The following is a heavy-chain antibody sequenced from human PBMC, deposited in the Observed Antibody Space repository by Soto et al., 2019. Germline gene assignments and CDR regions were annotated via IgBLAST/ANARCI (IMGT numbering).Heavy chain of an antibody. CDR1: GYTLTELS. J-gene: IGHJ6*02. CDR2: FDPEDGET. CDR3: ARGGRYYDSSGYSV. D-gene: IGHD3-22*01. V-gene: IGHV1-24*01. Sequence: ASVKVSCKVSGYTLTELSMHWVRQAPGKGLEWMGGFDPEDGETIYAQKFQGRVTMTEDTSTDTAYMELSSLRSDDTAVYYCARGGRYYDSSGYSVWGQGTTVTVSS.